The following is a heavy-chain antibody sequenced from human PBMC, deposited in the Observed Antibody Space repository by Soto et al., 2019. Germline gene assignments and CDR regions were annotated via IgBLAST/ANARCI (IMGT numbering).Heavy chain of an antibody. CDR3: ARARVATIMDYYGMDV. CDR2: INAGNGNT. V-gene: IGHV1-3*01. J-gene: IGHJ6*02. CDR1: GYTFTGYA. D-gene: IGHD5-12*01. Sequence: ASVKVSCKASGYTFTGYAMHWVRQAPGQRLEWMGWINAGNGNTKYSQKFQGRVTITRDTSASTAYMELSSLRSEDTAVYYCARARVATIMDYYGMDVWGQGTTVTVSS.